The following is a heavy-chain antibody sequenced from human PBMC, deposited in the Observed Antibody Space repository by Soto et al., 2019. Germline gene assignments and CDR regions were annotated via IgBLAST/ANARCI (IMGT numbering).Heavy chain of an antibody. V-gene: IGHV1-69*12. D-gene: IGHD4-17*01. CDR1: GGTFSSYA. Sequence: QVQLVQSGAEVKKPGSSVKVSCKASGGTFSSYAISWVRQAPGQGLEWMGGIIPIFGTANYAQKFQGRVTMTADESTSTAYMELRSLRSEDTAVDYCAREFDYGGNCKSLYYYYYGMDVWGQGTTVTVSS. J-gene: IGHJ6*02. CDR2: IIPIFGTA. CDR3: AREFDYGGNCKSLYYYYYGMDV.